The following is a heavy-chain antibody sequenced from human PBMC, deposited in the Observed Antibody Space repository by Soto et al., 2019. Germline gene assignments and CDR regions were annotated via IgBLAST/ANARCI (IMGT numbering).Heavy chain of an antibody. D-gene: IGHD1-26*01. CDR1: GFTFTNYA. CDR2: ISYDGSNK. V-gene: IGHV3-30-3*01. J-gene: IGHJ4*02. Sequence: QVQLVESGGGVVQPGRSLRLSCAASGFTFTNYAMHWVRQARGKGLEWVAVISYDGSNKCYADSVKGRFTISRDNSKNTLYLQMNSLRAEDTAVYYCARGYSGSYYEGFDYWGQGTLVTVSS. CDR3: ARGYSGSYYEGFDY.